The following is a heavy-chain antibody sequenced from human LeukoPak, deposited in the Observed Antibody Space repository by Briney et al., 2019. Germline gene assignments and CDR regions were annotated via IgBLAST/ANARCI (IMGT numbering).Heavy chain of an antibody. V-gene: IGHV3-9*01. CDR3: AKGTLDAFDI. CDR2: ISWNSDSR. D-gene: IGHD1-1*01. CDR1: GFTFDDSA. J-gene: IGHJ3*02. Sequence: PGGSLRLSCAASGFTFDDSAMHWVRHAPGKGLEWVSGISWNSDSRGYAASVKGRFTISRDNAKNSLYLQMNSLRTEDTALYYCAKGTLDAFDIWGQGTMVTVSS.